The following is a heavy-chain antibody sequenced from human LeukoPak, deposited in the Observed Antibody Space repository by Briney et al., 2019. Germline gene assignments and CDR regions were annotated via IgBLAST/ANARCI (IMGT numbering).Heavy chain of an antibody. CDR2: IYYSGST. J-gene: IGHJ4*02. Sequence: ASETLSLTCTVSGGSFSSYYWNWIRQPPGKGLEWIGYIYYSGSTNYNPSLKSRVIISVDTSKNQFFLKLSSVTAADTAVYYCARGGSRQISSSDFDYWGQGTLVTVSS. CDR1: GGSFSSYY. D-gene: IGHD6-6*01. CDR3: ARGGSRQISSSDFDY. V-gene: IGHV4-59*01.